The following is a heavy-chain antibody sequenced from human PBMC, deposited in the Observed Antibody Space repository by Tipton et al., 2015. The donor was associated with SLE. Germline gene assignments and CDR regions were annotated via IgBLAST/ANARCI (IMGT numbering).Heavy chain of an antibody. Sequence: TLSLTCTVSGDSISTGNYYWSWIRQPAGKGLEWIGRIYPTMSTNYNPSLKSQVTMSVDTSKNQFSLKLSSVTAADTAVYYCARAEGSWDAFDIWGQGTMVTVSS. CDR3: ARAEGSWDAFDI. D-gene: IGHD2-15*01. CDR1: GDSISTGNYY. V-gene: IGHV4-61*02. CDR2: IYPTMST. J-gene: IGHJ3*02.